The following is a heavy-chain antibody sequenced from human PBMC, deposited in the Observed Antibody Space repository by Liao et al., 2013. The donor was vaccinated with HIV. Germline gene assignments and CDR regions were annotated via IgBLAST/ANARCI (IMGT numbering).Heavy chain of an antibody. V-gene: IGHV4-61*02. CDR3: ASERAAAVAEYVQH. D-gene: IGHD6-13*01. CDR1: GGSMNSGSYY. CDR2: IYTTGGT. J-gene: IGHJ1*01. Sequence: QVQLQESGPGLVKPSQTLSLTCAVSGGSMNSGSYYWSWIRQPAGKGLEWIGRIYTTGGTNYNPSLKSRITISVDTPKNQFSLKLNSVTAADTAVYYCASERAAAVAEYVQHWGQGTLVTVSS.